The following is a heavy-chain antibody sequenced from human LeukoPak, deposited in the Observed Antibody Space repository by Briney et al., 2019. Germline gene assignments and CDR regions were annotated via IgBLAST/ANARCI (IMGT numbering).Heavy chain of an antibody. D-gene: IGHD2-2*01. CDR2: IYYSGST. CDR3: ARAVPVYCSRSTCYGGRDAFDI. J-gene: IGHJ3*02. CDR1: GGSISSSSYY. Sequence: SSETLSLTCTVSGGSISSSSYYWGWIRQPPGKGLEWIGSIYYSGSTYYNPSLKSRVTISVDRSKNQFSLKLSSVTAADTAVYYCARAVPVYCSRSTCYGGRDAFDIWGQGTMVTVSS. V-gene: IGHV4-39*07.